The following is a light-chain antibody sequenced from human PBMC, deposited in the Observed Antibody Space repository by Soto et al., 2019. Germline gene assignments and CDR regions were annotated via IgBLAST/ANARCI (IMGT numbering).Light chain of an antibody. V-gene: IGLV3-25*02. CDR3: SSYAGSNNYV. J-gene: IGLJ1*01. Sequence: SYELTQSPSVSVSPGQTARITCSGDGLPKQYAYWYQQKPGQAPVLIIYKDIKRPSGIPDRFSGSKSGNTASLTVSGLQAEDEADYYCSSYAGSNNYVFGTGTKVTVL. CDR1: GLPKQY. CDR2: KDI.